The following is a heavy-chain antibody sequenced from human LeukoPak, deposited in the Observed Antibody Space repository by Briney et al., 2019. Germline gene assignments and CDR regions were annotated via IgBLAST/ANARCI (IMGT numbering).Heavy chain of an antibody. D-gene: IGHD5-24*01. Sequence: SETLSLTCAVYGGSFSGYYRSWIRQPPGKGLEWIGDINHSVSTNYNPSLKSRVTISVDTSKNQFSLKLISVTAADTAVYYCARGQGWNWFDPWGQGTLVTVSS. CDR2: INHSVST. CDR3: ARGQGWNWFDP. CDR1: GGSFSGYY. V-gene: IGHV4-34*01. J-gene: IGHJ5*02.